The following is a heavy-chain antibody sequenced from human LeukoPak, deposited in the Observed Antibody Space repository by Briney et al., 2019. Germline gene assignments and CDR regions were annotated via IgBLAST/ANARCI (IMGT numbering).Heavy chain of an antibody. CDR2: INSDGMST. V-gene: IGHV3-74*01. D-gene: IGHD3-22*01. J-gene: IGHJ4*02. Sequence: GGSLRLSCVASGFTFSSHWMHWVRQAPGRGLAWVSRINSDGMSTSYADSVKGRFTISRDNAKNTLYLQMNSLRAEDTAVYYCARDSNPSHYYDSSGPHGYWGQGTLVTVSS. CDR3: ARDSNPSHYYDSSGPHGY. CDR1: GFTFSSHW.